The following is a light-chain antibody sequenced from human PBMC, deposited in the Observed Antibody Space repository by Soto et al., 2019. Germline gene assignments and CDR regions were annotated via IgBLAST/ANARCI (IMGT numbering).Light chain of an antibody. CDR1: SSNIGAGYD. J-gene: IGLJ3*02. CDR2: GNS. Sequence: QSVLTQPPSVSGAPGQRVTISCTGSSSNIGAGYDVHWYQQLPGTAPKLLIYGNSNRPSGVPDRFSGSKSGTSASLAITGLRAEYEADYDCQSYDSSLSGWVFGGGTKVTVL. V-gene: IGLV1-40*01. CDR3: QSYDSSLSGWV.